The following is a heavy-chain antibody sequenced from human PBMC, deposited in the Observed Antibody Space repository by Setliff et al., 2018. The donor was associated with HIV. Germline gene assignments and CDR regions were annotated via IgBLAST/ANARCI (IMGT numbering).Heavy chain of an antibody. CDR2: IYYSYST. V-gene: IGHV4-59*05. CDR1: GDSITSHY. J-gene: IGHJ5*02. Sequence: SETLSLTCTVSGDSITSHYWSWIRQPAGKGLEWIGSIYYSYSTYYNPSLKSRVTISLDTSKNQLSLKLSSVTAADTAVYYCASRGDSGWYYRSGFDPWGQGTLVTVSS. D-gene: IGHD6-19*01. CDR3: ASRGDSGWYYRSGFDP.